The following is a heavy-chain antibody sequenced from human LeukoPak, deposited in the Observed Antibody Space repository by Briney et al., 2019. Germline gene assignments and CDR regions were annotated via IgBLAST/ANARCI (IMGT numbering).Heavy chain of an antibody. CDR2: IWYDGSIK. V-gene: IGHV3-33*01. CDR1: GFTFTSYG. CDR3: AGSSPRIYYYYGMDV. J-gene: IGHJ6*04. Sequence: PGRSLRLSCAAPGFTFTSYGMHWVPQAPGKGLEWVAVIWYDGSIKYYADSVKGRFTISTDNSKNTQYLQMNSLRAEDTAVYYCAGSSPRIYYYYGMDVWGKGTTVTVSS. D-gene: IGHD1-14*01.